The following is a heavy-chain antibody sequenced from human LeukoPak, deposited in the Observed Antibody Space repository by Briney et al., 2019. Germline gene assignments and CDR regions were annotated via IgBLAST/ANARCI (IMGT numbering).Heavy chain of an antibody. J-gene: IGHJ4*02. Sequence: ASVKVSCKASGYTFTSYAMNWVRQAPGQGLEWMGWINTNTGNPTYAQGFTGRFVFPLDTSVSTAYLQISSLKAEDTAVYYCARDGGLDWGSYRRYFDYWGQGTLVTVSS. D-gene: IGHD3-16*02. V-gene: IGHV7-4-1*02. CDR2: INTNTGNP. CDR3: ARDGGLDWGSYRRYFDY. CDR1: GYTFTSYA.